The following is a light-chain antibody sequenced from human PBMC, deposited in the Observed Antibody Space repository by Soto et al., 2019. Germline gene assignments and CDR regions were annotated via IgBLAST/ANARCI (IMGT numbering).Light chain of an antibody. CDR1: QSVSSY. J-gene: IGKJ2*01. V-gene: IGKV3-11*01. Sequence: EIVLTQSPATLSLSPGERATLSCRASQSVSSYLAWYQQKPGQAPRLLIYDASNRATGIPARFSGSGSGTDFTLTISSLEPEDFAVYYSQQRSNWPPMDTFGQGTKLEIK. CDR3: QQRSNWPPMDT. CDR2: DAS.